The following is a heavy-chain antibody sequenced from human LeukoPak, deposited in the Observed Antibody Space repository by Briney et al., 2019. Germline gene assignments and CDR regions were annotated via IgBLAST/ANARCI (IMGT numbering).Heavy chain of an antibody. D-gene: IGHD2-2*03. J-gene: IGHJ4*02. CDR3: ARDRDGSTFGLFDF. V-gene: IGHV3-7*01. CDR1: GFTLSSYW. CDR2: IKRDGSEK. Sequence: PGGSLRLSCGASGFTLSSYWMSWVRQDPGKGLEWVAKIKRDGSEKQYVDSVKGRFTISRDNAKNSLYLEMNSLRAEDTAVYYCARDRDGSTFGLFDFWGQGTLVTVSS.